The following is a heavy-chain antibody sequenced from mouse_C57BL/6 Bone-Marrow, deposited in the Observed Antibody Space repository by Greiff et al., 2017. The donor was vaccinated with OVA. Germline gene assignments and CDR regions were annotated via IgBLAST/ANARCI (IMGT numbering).Heavy chain of an antibody. V-gene: IGHV1-50*01. D-gene: IGHD1-1*01. CDR3: ASYYYDGWFAY. CDR1: GYTFTSYW. J-gene: IGHJ3*01. Sequence: VQLQQPGAELVKPGASVKLSCKASGYTFTSYWMQWVNQRPGQGLEWIGEIDPSAGYTNYNQKFKGKATLTVYTSSSTAYMQLSSLTSEDSAFYYCASYYYDGWFAYWGQGTLVTVSA. CDR2: IDPSAGYT.